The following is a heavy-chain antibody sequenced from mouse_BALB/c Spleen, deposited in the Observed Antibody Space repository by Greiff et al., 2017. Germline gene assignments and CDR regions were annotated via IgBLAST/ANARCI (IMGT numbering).Heavy chain of an antibody. CDR3: ARDLRAMDY. J-gene: IGHJ4*01. V-gene: IGHV5-4*02. CDR2: ISDGGSYT. CDR1: GFTFSDYY. D-gene: IGHD1-1*01. Sequence: EVMLVESGGGLVKPGGSLKLSCAASGFTFSDYYMYWVRQTPEKRLEWVATISDGGSYTYYPDSVKGRFTISRDNAKNNLYLQMSSLKSEDTAMYYCARDLRAMDYWGQGTSVTVSS.